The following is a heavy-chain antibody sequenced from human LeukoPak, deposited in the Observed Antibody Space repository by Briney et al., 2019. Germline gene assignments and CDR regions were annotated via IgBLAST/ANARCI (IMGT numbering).Heavy chain of an antibody. Sequence: SETLSLTCTVSGYSISSGYYWGWIRQPPGKGLEWIGSIYHSGSTYYNPSLKSRVTISVDTSKNQFSLKLSSVTAADTAVYYCARVRSCGGDCYSSRPGYFDYWGQGTLVTVSS. D-gene: IGHD2-21*02. CDR3: ARVRSCGGDCYSSRPGYFDY. CDR2: IYHSGST. J-gene: IGHJ4*02. CDR1: GYSISSGYY. V-gene: IGHV4-38-2*02.